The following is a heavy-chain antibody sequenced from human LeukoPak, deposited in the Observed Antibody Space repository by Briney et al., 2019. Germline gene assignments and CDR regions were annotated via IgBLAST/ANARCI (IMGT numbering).Heavy chain of an antibody. Sequence: SETLSLTCTVSGGSISSSSYYWGWIRQPPGKGLEWIGSIYYSGSTYYNPSLKSRVTISVDTSKNQFSLKLSSVTAADTAVYYCARVSPVAHDAFDIWGQGTMVTVSS. D-gene: IGHD2-15*01. CDR2: IYYSGST. V-gene: IGHV4-39*07. J-gene: IGHJ3*02. CDR1: GGSISSSSYY. CDR3: ARVSPVAHDAFDI.